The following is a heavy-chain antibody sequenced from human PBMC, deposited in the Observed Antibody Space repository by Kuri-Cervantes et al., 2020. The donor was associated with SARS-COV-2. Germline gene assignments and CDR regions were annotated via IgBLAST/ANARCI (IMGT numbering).Heavy chain of an antibody. CDR3: TTVGTGYSYGFDYYGMDV. V-gene: IGHV3-15*07. D-gene: IGHD5-18*01. CDR1: GFTVSSNY. Sequence: GESLKISCAASGFTVSSNYMNWVRQAPGKGLEWVGRIKSKTDGGTTDYAAPVKGRFTISRDDSKNTLYLQMNSLKTEDTAVYYCTTVGTGYSYGFDYYGMDVWGQRTTVTVSS. CDR2: IKSKTDGGTT. J-gene: IGHJ6*02.